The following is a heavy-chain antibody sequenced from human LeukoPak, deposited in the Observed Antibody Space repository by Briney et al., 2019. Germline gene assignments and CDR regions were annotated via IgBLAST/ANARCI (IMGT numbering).Heavy chain of an antibody. CDR3: ARAPALPRMVRGVPDY. CDR1: GHTFTGYY. CDR2: INPNNGGT. D-gene: IGHD3-10*01. Sequence: PRASVKVSCRASGHTFTGYYMHWVRQAPGQGLEWMGCINPNNGGTNYAQRVQGRLIMTRDTSISTAYMELSRLRSEDTAVYYCARAPALPRMVRGVPDYWGQGTLVTVSS. J-gene: IGHJ4*02. V-gene: IGHV1-2*02.